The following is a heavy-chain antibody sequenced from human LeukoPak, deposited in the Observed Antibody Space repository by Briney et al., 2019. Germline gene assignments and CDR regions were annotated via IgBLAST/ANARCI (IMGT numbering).Heavy chain of an antibody. CDR2: TYSGGPT. J-gene: IGHJ3*02. D-gene: IGHD3-16*02. CDR3: ARANYVWGSYRYGVAFDI. Sequence: PGGSLRLSCAASGFTVSNNRMGWVRQAPGKGLEWVSVTYSGGPTYYADSVRGRFTISIDDSKNTLYLQMNSLTAEDTAVYYCARANYVWGSYRYGVAFDIWGQGTMVTVSS. V-gene: IGHV3-53*01. CDR1: GFTVSNNR.